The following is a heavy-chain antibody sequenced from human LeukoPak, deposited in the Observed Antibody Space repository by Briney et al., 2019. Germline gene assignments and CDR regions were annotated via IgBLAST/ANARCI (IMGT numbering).Heavy chain of an antibody. CDR1: GGSISSGSYY. D-gene: IGHD2/OR15-2a*01. CDR3: ARAPGVTTFTSFDY. Sequence: SQTLSLPCTVSGGSISSGSYYWTWIRPPAGKGLEWIGRIYTSGSTNYNPSLKSRVTISVDTSKNQFSLKLSSVTAADTAVYYCARAPGVTTFTSFDYWGQGTLVTVSS. CDR2: IYTSGST. V-gene: IGHV4-61*02. J-gene: IGHJ4*02.